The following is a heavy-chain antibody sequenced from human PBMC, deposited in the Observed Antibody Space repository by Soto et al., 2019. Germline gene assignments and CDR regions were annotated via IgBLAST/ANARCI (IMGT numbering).Heavy chain of an antibody. CDR1: SGSISSSNW. J-gene: IGHJ5*02. D-gene: IGHD6-19*01. CDR2: IYHSGST. Sequence: SETLSLTCAVSSGSISSSNWWSWVRQPPGKGLEWIGEIYHSGSTNYNPSLKSRVTISVDKSKNQFSLKLSSVTAADTAVYYCAREVWGGSGWYLGNWFDPWGQGTLVTVSS. CDR3: AREVWGGSGWYLGNWFDP. V-gene: IGHV4-4*02.